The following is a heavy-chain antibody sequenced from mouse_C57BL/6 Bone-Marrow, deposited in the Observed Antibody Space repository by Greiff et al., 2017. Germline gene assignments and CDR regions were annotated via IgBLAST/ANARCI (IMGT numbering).Heavy chain of an antibody. Sequence: EVKLVESGGGLVKPGGSLKLSCAASGFTFSSYAMSWVRQTPEKRLEWVATISDGGSYTYYPDNVKGRFTISRDNAKKNLYLQMSHLKSEDTAMYYCARDGYDYDVGFAYWGQGTLVTVSA. CDR1: GFTFSSYA. D-gene: IGHD2-4*01. J-gene: IGHJ3*01. CDR3: ARDGYDYDVGFAY. CDR2: ISDGGSYT. V-gene: IGHV5-4*01.